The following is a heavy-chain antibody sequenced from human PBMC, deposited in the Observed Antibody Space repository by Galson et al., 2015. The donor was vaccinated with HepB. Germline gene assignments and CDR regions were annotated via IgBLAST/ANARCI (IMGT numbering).Heavy chain of an antibody. CDR2: IYYSGST. Sequence: ETLSLTCTVSGGSISSSSYYWGWIRQPPGKGLEWIGSIYYSGSTYYNPSLKSRVTISVDTSKNQFSLKLSSVTAADTAVYYCARPKGHSTPGLFDYWGQGTLVTVSS. CDR1: GGSISSSSYY. CDR3: ARPKGHSTPGLFDY. J-gene: IGHJ4*02. V-gene: IGHV4-39*01.